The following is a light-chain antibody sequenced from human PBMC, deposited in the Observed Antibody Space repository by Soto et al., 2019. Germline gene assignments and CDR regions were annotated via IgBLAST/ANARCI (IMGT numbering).Light chain of an antibody. CDR1: QTFTSNF. Sequence: EIVLTQSPVTLSLSPGERATLSCRASQTFTSNFLAWYQQKAGRAPRLLIYGASTRAAGVPDRFSGSGSGTDFTLTITRLEPEDFAVYYCQQYGRPPLMYTFGQGTKLGVK. CDR3: QQYGRPPLMYT. CDR2: GAS. J-gene: IGKJ2*01. V-gene: IGKV3-20*01.